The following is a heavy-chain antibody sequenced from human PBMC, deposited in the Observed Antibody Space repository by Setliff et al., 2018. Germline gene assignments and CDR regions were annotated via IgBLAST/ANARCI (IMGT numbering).Heavy chain of an antibody. CDR1: GGTFSSYA. V-gene: IGHV1-69*05. Sequence: GASVKVSCKASGGTFSSYAISWVRQAPGQGLEWMGGIIPIFGTANYAQKFQGRVTITTDESTSTAYMELSSLRSEDTAVYYCARGNYYDSSGYSVDYWGHGTLVTVSS. D-gene: IGHD3-22*01. CDR2: IIPIFGTA. CDR3: ARGNYYDSSGYSVDY. J-gene: IGHJ4*01.